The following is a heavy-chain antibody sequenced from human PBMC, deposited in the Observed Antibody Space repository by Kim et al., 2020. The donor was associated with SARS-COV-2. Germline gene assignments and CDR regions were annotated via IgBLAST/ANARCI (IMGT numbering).Heavy chain of an antibody. CDR2: K. D-gene: IGHD6-19*01. CDR3: ARDGSGWDFDY. J-gene: IGHJ4*02. V-gene: IGHV3-30*01. Sequence: KYYADPVKGRFTIYRDNSKNTMYLQMNSLRAEDTAVYYCARDGSGWDFDYWGQGTLVTVSS.